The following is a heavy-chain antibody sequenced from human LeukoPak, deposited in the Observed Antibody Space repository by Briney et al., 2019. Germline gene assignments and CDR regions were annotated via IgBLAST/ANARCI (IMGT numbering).Heavy chain of an antibody. CDR3: VRERLSYADYYDSSGYRDY. CDR1: RYSLTRYG. D-gene: IGHD3-22*01. Sequence: AAVKVSRKPSRYSLTRYGNRWVRQAPGHGLEWMGLICAYIGKTKYVQKLHGRVTMTPDPTPSPDYMEPGTVSCDGTGLYYCVRERLSYADYYDSSGYRDYWGQGDLVTVSS. J-gene: IGHJ4*02. V-gene: IGHV1-18*01. CDR2: ICAYIGKT.